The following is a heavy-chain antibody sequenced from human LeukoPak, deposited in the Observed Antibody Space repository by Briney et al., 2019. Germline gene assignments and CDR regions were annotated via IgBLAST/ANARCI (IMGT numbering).Heavy chain of an antibody. CDR1: GGSISSSSYY. CDR2: IYYSGST. J-gene: IGHJ4*02. V-gene: IGHV4-39*07. CDR3: ARGLDIVVVPAAYLDY. Sequence: SETLSLTCTVSGGSISSSSYYWGWIRQPPGKGLEWIGSIYYSGSTYYNPSLKSRVTISVDTSKNQFSLKLSSVTAADTAVYYCARGLDIVVVPAAYLDYWGQGTLVTVSS. D-gene: IGHD2-2*03.